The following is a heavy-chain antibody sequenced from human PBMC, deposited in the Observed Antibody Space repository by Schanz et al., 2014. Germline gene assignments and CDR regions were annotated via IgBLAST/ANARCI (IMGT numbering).Heavy chain of an antibody. CDR1: EFSFSSFG. CDR3: ARDLSSLIQGDV. D-gene: IGHD2-2*01. V-gene: IGHV3-48*01. CDR2: ISSSSSTI. J-gene: IGHJ6*04. Sequence: AQLVESGGGVVQPGRSLRLSCAASEFSFSSFGMNWVRQAPGKGLEWVSYISSSSSTIYYADSVKGRFTISRDNAKNLLYLQMNGLRAEDTAVYFCARDLSSLIQGDVWGKGTTVTVSS.